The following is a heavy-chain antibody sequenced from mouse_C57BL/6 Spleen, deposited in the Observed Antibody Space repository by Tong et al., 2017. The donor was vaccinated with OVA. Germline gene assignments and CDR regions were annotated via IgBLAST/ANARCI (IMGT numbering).Heavy chain of an antibody. CDR1: GFSLTSYA. Sequence: VQLQESGPGLVAPSQSLSITCTVSGFSLTSYAISWVRQPPGKGLEWLGVIWTGGGTNYNSALKSRLSISKDNSKSQVFLKMNSLQTDDTAMYYCVSEGDYGSGERFAYWGQGTLVTVS. CDR3: VSEGDYGSGERFAY. D-gene: IGHD1-1*01. J-gene: IGHJ3*01. CDR2: IWTGGGT. V-gene: IGHV2-9-1*01.